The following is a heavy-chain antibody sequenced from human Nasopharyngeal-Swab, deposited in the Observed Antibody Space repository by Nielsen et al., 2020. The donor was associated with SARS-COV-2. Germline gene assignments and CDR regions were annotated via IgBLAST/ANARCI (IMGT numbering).Heavy chain of an antibody. D-gene: IGHD5-24*01. V-gene: IGHV1-69*06. J-gene: IGHJ6*03. CDR3: ATQDGYNYYYHYMDV. Sequence: WVRQAPGQGLEWMGGIIPIFGTANYAQKFQGRVTITADKSTSTAYMELSSLRSEDTAVYYCATQDGYNYYYHYMDVWGKGTTVTSP. CDR2: IIPIFGTA.